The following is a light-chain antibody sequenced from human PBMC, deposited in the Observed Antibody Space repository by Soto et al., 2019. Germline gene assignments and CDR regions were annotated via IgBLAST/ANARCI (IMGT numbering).Light chain of an antibody. CDR3: QQRTNWPPTHT. J-gene: IGKJ2*01. CDR2: DAS. V-gene: IGKV3-11*01. CDR1: QCIATF. Sequence: EIVLTQSPATLSLSPGERATLSCRASQCIATFLTWYQQKPGQPPRLLIYDASKRATGIPARFSGSGSGTDFSLTISSLEPDDFAIYYCQQRTNWPPTHTFGQGTKLEIK.